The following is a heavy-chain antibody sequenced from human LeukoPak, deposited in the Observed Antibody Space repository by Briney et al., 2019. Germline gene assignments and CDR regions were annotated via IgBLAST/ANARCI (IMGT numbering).Heavy chain of an antibody. D-gene: IGHD3-3*02. CDR1: GFTFSRYN. V-gene: IGHV3-21*01. J-gene: IGHJ4*02. CDR2: ISSSSNYI. Sequence: GGSLRLSCAASGFTFSRYNMNWVRQAPGKGLEWVSSISSSSNYIYYAESMKGRFTISRDNAKNSLYLQMYSLRDEDTATYYLVLVVSNEFDFWGQGTLVTVS. CDR3: VLVVSNEFDF.